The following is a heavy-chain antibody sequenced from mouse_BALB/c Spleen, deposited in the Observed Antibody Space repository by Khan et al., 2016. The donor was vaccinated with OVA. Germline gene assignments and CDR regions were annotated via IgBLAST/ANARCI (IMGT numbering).Heavy chain of an antibody. Sequence: QVQLKESGPGLVQPSQSLSITRTVSGFSLTNYSVHWVRQSPGKGLEWLGVIWSAGSTDYNAAFISRLTIRKDNSRSQVFFKMNSLQPNDTAIYYCARRGYDYGRGALFAYWGQGLWSLSLQ. CDR2: IWSAGST. CDR3: ARRGYDYGRGALFAY. V-gene: IGHV2-2*02. D-gene: IGHD2-4*01. CDR1: GFSLTNYS. J-gene: IGHJ3*01.